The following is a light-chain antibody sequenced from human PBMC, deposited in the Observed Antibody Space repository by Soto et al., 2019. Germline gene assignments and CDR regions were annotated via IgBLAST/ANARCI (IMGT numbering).Light chain of an antibody. V-gene: IGLV2-14*01. Sequence: QSVLTQPASVSGSPGQSITISCTGTSSDVGAYNYVSWYQQYPGKAPKVMIYDVSNRPSGVSNRFSGSKSGNTASLTISGLQAEDEADYYCCSYTTSSTVVFGGGTQLTVL. CDR2: DVS. CDR1: SSDVGAYNY. J-gene: IGLJ2*01. CDR3: CSYTTSSTVV.